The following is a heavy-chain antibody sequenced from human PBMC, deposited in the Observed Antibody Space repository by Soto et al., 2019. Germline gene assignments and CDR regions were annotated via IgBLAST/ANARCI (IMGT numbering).Heavy chain of an antibody. Sequence: ASVKVSCKASGYTFTSYGISWVRQAPGQGLEWMGWISANNGNTNYAQKLQGRVTMTRDTSISTAYMELRRLRSDDTAVYYCARSSPSSPLDYWGQGTLVTVSS. CDR3: ARSSPSSPLDY. V-gene: IGHV1-18*01. J-gene: IGHJ4*02. D-gene: IGHD6-6*01. CDR1: GYTFTSYG. CDR2: ISANNGNT.